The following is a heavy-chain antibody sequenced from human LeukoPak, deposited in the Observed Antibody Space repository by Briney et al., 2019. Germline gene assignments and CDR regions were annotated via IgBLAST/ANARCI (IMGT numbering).Heavy chain of an antibody. J-gene: IGHJ4*02. Sequence: GGSLRLSCAASGFTFSSYIMNWVRQAPGKGLEWVSSIISSSIYYADSVKGRFTISRGNTKNSLYLQMNSLSAEDTAIYYCARWDCSSTSCYWYYWGQGTLVTVSS. CDR3: ARWDCSSTSCYWYY. V-gene: IGHV3-21*01. CDR1: GFTFSSYI. CDR2: IISSSI. D-gene: IGHD2-2*01.